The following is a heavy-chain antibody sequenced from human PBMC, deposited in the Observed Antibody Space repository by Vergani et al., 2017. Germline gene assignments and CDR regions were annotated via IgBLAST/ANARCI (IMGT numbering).Heavy chain of an antibody. CDR2: INHSGST. J-gene: IGHJ4*02. V-gene: IGHV4-34*01. Sequence: QVQLQQWGTGLLKPSETLSLTCAVYGGSFSGYYWSWIRQPPGKGLEWIGEINHSGSTNYNPSLKSRVTISVDTSKNQFSLRLSSVTAADTAVYYCARGGIAVYWGQGTLVTVSS. D-gene: IGHD6-19*01. CDR3: ARGGIAVY. CDR1: GGSFSGYY.